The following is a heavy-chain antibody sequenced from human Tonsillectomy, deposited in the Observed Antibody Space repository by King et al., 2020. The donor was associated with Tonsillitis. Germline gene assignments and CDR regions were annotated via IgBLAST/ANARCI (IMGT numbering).Heavy chain of an antibody. Sequence: VQLQESGPGLVKPSETLSLTCAVSGVSISSSNWWSWVRQPPGKGLEWIGEISPSGSTNYNPSLKSRVILSVDKSKNQFSLKLSSVTAADTTVYYFARLVGLTVTPQVYLDYWGQGTLVTVSS. CDR3: ARLVGLTVTPQVYLDY. CDR1: GVSISSSNW. J-gene: IGHJ4*02. D-gene: IGHD4-23*01. V-gene: IGHV4-4*02. CDR2: ISPSGST.